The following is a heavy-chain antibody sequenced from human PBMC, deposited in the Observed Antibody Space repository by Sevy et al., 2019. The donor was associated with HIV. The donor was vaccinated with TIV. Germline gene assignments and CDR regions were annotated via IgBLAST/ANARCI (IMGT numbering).Heavy chain of an antibody. V-gene: IGHV1-18*01. CDR1: GYNFNIYT. J-gene: IGHJ6*02. Sequence: ASVKVSCQSSGYNFNIYTIHWVRQARGQGLEWVGRISPYDGDTDYAHNFHGRVSLTMDTSTSTAYVGLTSLRSDDTGVYFCTRDTWALMTGIAYYHSRMDVGGQGTTVPVSS. CDR3: TRDTWALMTGIAYYHSRMDV. D-gene: IGHD1-26*01. CDR2: ISPYDGDT.